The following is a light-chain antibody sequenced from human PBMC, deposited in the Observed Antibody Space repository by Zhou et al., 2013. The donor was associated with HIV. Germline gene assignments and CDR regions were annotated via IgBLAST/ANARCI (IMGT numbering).Light chain of an antibody. Sequence: DIVMTQSPLSLPVTPGEPASISCRSSQSLLHSNGYNYLDWYLQKPGQSPRLLIYWSSHRASGVPDRFSGSGSGTDFTLKISRVEAEDVGVYYCMQALQTPPYTFGQGTKLEIK. CDR1: QSLLHSNGYNY. V-gene: IGKV2-28*01. CDR2: WSS. CDR3: MQALQTPPYT. J-gene: IGKJ2*01.